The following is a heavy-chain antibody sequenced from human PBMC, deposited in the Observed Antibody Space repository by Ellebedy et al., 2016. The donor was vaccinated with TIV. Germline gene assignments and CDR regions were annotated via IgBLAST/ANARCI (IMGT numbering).Heavy chain of an antibody. CDR1: GYSFTSYW. D-gene: IGHD3-10*01. J-gene: IGHJ4*02. CDR2: IDPSDSYT. Sequence: GESLKISXKGSGYSFTSYWISWVRQMPGKGLEWMGRIDPSDSYTNYSPSFQGHVTISADKSISTAYLQWSSLKASDTAMYYCATWFGGSTVDYWGQGTLVTVSS. V-gene: IGHV5-10-1*01. CDR3: ATWFGGSTVDY.